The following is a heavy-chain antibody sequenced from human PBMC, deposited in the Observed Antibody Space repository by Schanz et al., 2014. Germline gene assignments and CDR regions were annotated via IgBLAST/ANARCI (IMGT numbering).Heavy chain of an antibody. V-gene: IGHV1-2*06. CDR3: ATPSSAEHY. CDR2: INPNSGGT. CDR1: GYTFAVYY. Sequence: QVQLVQSGAEVKKPGASVKVSCKASGYTFAVYYIHWVRQAPGQGLEWMGRINPNSGGTNYAQKFQGRVTMTRDTSISTAYMELTRLTSDDTAVYYCATPSSAEHYWGQGTLVTVSS. D-gene: IGHD1-26*01. J-gene: IGHJ4*02.